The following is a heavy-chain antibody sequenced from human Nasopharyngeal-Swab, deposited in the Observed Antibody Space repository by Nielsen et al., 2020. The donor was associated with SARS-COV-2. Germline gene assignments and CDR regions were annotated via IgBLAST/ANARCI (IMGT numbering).Heavy chain of an antibody. V-gene: IGHV1-3*01. CDR2: INAGNGNT. CDR3: ARGSGYYTYYCMDV. D-gene: IGHD3-3*01. Sequence: WVRQAPGQRLEWMGWINAGNGNTKYSQKFQGRVTITRDTSASTAYMELSSLRSEDTAVYYCARGSGYYTYYCMDVWGKGTTVTVSS. J-gene: IGHJ6*03.